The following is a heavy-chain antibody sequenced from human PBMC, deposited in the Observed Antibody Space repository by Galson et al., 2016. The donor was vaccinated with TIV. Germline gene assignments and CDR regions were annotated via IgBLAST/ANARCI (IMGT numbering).Heavy chain of an antibody. CDR1: GLSVNINY. CDR3: ARDRVVDGTYYYYYFGMDV. CDR2: ISDGGNT. J-gene: IGHJ6*02. Sequence: SLRLSCAASGLSVNINYMTWVRQAPGKGLEWVSLISDGGNTYYPDSVKGRFTISRDNSKNTLYIQMNSLRVEDTAVYYCARDRVVDGTYYYYYFGMDVWGQGTAVSVSS. D-gene: IGHD2-15*01. V-gene: IGHV3-66*02.